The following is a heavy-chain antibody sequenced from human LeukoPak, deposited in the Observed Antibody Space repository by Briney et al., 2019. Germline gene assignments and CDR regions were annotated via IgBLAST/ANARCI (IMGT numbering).Heavy chain of an antibody. J-gene: IGHJ4*02. CDR3: ARDPNYYYDSSGYSWNDY. D-gene: IGHD3-22*01. CDR2: ISSSSSYI. CDR1: GFTFSSYS. V-gene: IGHV3-21*01. Sequence: GGSLRLSCAASGFTFSSYSMNWVRQAPGKGLEWVSSISSSSSYIYYADSVKGRFTISRDNAKNSLYLQMNSLRAEDTAVYYCARDPNYYYDSSGYSWNDYWGQGTLVTVSS.